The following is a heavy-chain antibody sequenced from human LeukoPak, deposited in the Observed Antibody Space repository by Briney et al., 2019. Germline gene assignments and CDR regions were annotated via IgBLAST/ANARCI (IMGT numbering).Heavy chain of an antibody. CDR2: IKQDGTEK. J-gene: IGHJ4*02. CDR1: GFTFSSYW. CDR3: AKEGGYYDSSGYTNSPDY. Sequence: GGSLRLSCVASGFTFSSYWMSWVRQAPGKGLEWVANIKQDGTEKYYMDSVKGRLTISRDNSKNTLYLQMNSLRAEDTAVYYCAKEGGYYDSSGYTNSPDYWGQGTLVTVSS. V-gene: IGHV3-7*03. D-gene: IGHD3-22*01.